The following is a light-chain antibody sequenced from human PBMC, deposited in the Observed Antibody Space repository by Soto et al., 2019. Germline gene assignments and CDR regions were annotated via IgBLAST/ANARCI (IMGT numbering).Light chain of an antibody. V-gene: IGKV1-8*01. J-gene: IGKJ4*01. CDR2: AAS. Sequence: IQMTQSPSSFSASTGDRVTITCRASQGIRSYLAWYQQKPGKAPKLLIYAASTLQSGVPSRFSGSGSGTDFTLTISCLQSEDFATYYCQQYYSYPLTFGGGTKVDI. CDR3: QQYYSYPLT. CDR1: QGIRSY.